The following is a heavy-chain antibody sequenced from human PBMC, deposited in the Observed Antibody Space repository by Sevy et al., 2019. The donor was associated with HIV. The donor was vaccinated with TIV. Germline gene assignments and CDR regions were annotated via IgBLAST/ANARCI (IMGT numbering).Heavy chain of an antibody. J-gene: IGHJ1*01. CDR3: ARAPSGSQGPGQDFKH. CDR1: GYTFTKYL. D-gene: IGHD1-26*01. Sequence: ASVKVSCKTSGYTFTKYLITWVRQAPGQGLEWMGWVSARNGDTKYAQRIQGRVSMTADTSTSTAYMELRSLTSDDTAVYWCARAPSGSQGPGQDFKHWGQGTLVTVSS. CDR2: VSARNGDT. V-gene: IGHV1-18*01.